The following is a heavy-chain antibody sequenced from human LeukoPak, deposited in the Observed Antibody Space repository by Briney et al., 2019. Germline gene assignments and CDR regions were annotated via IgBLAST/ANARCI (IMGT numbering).Heavy chain of an antibody. J-gene: IGHJ6*03. Sequence: GGSLRLSCAASGFTFRSYSMNWVRQAPGKGLEWVSSISGSSSYIYYADSVKGRFTISRDNAKNSLYLQMNSLRAEDTAVYYCARTYYGSGSLNYYYYYYMDVWGKGTTVTVSS. D-gene: IGHD3-10*01. CDR3: ARTYYGSGSLNYYYYYYMDV. CDR1: GFTFRSYS. CDR2: ISGSSSYI. V-gene: IGHV3-21*01.